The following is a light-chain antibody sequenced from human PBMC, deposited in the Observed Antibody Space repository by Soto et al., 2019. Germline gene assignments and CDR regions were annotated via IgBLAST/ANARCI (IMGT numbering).Light chain of an antibody. Sequence: VMTQSPATLSVSPGEGVTLFCRASQNVATNLAWYQLKPGQAPRLLIHASSTRAAGIPGTFSGSGSGTQFSLTISSVQSEDSAVYYGQQYYHWGLSFGGGTKVEI. J-gene: IGKJ4*01. CDR3: QQYYHWGLS. CDR2: ASS. V-gene: IGKV3D-15*01. CDR1: QNVATN.